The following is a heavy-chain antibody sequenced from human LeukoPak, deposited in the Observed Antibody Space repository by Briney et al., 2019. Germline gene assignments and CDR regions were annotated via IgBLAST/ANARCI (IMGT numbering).Heavy chain of an antibody. CDR1: GYTFTSCG. D-gene: IGHD6-13*01. CDR2: ISAYNGNT. J-gene: IGHJ4*02. Sequence: ASVKVSCKASGYTFTSCGISWVRQAPGQGLEWMGWISAYNGNTNYAQKLQGRVTMTTDTSTSTAYMELRSLRSDDTAVYYCARDGTGSASSSWDFDYWGQGTLVTVSS. V-gene: IGHV1-18*01. CDR3: ARDGTGSASSSWDFDY.